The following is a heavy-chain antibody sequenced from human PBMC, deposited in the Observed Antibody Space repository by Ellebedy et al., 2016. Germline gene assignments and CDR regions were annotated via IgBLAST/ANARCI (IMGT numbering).Heavy chain of an antibody. CDR1: GFTFSNYF. V-gene: IGHV3-23*01. CDR3: RQGHYFDQ. Sequence: GGSLRLSXATSGFTFSNYFMTWIRRDPGKGLEWVATISGAGYTTFFADSVKGRFTISRDNSKNTLYLQMNNLRVDDTALYYCRQGHYFDQWGQGALVTVSS. J-gene: IGHJ4*02. CDR2: ISGAGYTT.